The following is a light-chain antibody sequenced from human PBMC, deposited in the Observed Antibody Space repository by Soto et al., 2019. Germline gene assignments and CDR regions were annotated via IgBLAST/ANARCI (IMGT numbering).Light chain of an antibody. CDR2: KAP. CDR1: QTISSW. Sequence: DIQMTQSPSTLSGSVGDRVTSTCRASQTISSWLARYQQKPGKAPKLLIYKAPTLKSGVPSRFSGSGSGTEFPLTISRLQPVDFATYYCQHYNSYSEAFGQGTKVDI. J-gene: IGKJ1*01. V-gene: IGKV1-5*03. CDR3: QHYNSYSEA.